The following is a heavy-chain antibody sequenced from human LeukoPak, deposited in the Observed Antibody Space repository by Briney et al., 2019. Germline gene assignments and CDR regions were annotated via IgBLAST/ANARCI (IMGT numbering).Heavy chain of an antibody. CDR1: GFTVSSNY. CDR2: IYSGGTT. J-gene: IGHJ5*02. CDR3: ARGLMWGFDP. D-gene: IGHD2-8*01. V-gene: IGHV3-66*01. Sequence: PGGSLRLSCAASGFTVSSNYMSWVRQAPGKGLEWVSVIYSGGTTHYGDSVKGRFTISRDNSKNTLYLQMDSLRVEDTAVYCCARGLMWGFDPWGQGTLVTVSS.